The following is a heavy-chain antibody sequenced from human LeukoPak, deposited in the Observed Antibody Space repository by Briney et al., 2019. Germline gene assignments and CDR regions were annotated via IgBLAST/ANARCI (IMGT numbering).Heavy chain of an antibody. V-gene: IGHV4-4*07. D-gene: IGHD6-19*01. CDR2: IYTSGST. CDR1: GGSISSYY. CDR3: ARDRIAVADLYYYYYMDV. J-gene: IGHJ6*03. Sequence: SETLSLTCTVSGGSISSYYWSWIRQPAGKGLEWIGRIYTSGSTNYNPPLKSRVTMSVDTSKNQFSLKLSSVTAADTAVYYCARDRIAVADLYYYYYMDVWGKGTTVTVSS.